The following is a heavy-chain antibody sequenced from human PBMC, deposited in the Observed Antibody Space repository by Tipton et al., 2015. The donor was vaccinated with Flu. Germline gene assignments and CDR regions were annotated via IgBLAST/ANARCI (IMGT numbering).Heavy chain of an antibody. CDR1: GGSFSGYY. J-gene: IGHJ4*02. Sequence: TLSLTCAVYGGSFSGYYWSWIRQPPGKGLEWIGAINHSGSTNYNPSLKSRVTISVDTSKNQFSLELSSVTAADMAVYYCASYSSSYFDYWGQGTLVTVSS. D-gene: IGHD6-6*01. CDR2: INHSGST. V-gene: IGHV4-34*01. CDR3: ASYSSSYFDY.